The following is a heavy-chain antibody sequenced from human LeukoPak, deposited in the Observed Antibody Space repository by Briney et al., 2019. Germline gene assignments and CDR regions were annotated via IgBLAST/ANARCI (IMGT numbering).Heavy chain of an antibody. CDR1: GYTFTNYD. D-gene: IGHD3-22*01. J-gene: IGHJ4*01. Sequence: ASVKVSCKASGYTFTNYDINWVGQATGQGLEWRGWMKPNSGNTGYAQKFQGRVTMTRNTSISTAYMELSSLRSEDTAVYYCARGMSSYYDRSGAFDYWGHGTLVTVSS. CDR3: ARGMSSYYDRSGAFDY. V-gene: IGHV1-8*01. CDR2: MKPNSGNT.